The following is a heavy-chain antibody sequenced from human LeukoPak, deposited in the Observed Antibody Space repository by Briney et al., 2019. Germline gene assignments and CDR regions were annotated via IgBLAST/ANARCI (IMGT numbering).Heavy chain of an antibody. V-gene: IGHV3-23*01. D-gene: IGHD2-15*01. J-gene: IGHJ6*02. CDR3: AKDAPPCSGGSCYSPMQYGMDV. CDR1: GFTFSSYA. CDR2: ISGSGGST. Sequence: SGGSLRLSCAASGFTFSSYAMSWVRQAPGKGLEWVSAISGSGGSTYYADSVKGRFTISRDNSKNTLYLQMNSLRAEDTAVYYCAKDAPPCSGGSCYSPMQYGMDVWGQGTTVTVSS.